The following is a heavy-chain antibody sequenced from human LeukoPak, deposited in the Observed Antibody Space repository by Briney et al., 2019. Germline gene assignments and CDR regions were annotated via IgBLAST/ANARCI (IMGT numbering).Heavy chain of an antibody. V-gene: IGHV3-21*01. Sequence: GGSLRLSCAASGFTFSSYSMNWVRQAPGKGLEWVSSISSSSSYIYYADSVKGRFTISRDNAKNSLYLQMNSLRAEDTAVYYCARTLGYCSSTSWRSDYWGQGTLVTVSS. CDR1: GFTFSSYS. CDR3: ARTLGYCSSTSWRSDY. D-gene: IGHD2-2*01. CDR2: ISSSSSYI. J-gene: IGHJ4*02.